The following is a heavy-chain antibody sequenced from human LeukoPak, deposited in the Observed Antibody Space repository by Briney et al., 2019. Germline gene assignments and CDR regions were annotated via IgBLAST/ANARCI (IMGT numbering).Heavy chain of an antibody. D-gene: IGHD1-26*01. CDR1: GFPFSVSW. Sequence: GGSLRLSCAASGFPFSVSWMHWVRQVPGEGLVRVSRITSDGSENTYADFVKGRFTISRDNAKNTVWLQMNSLRAEDTAVYYCAKDYFGSIEYWGQGILVTVSS. CDR3: AKDYFGSIEY. J-gene: IGHJ4*02. V-gene: IGHV3-74*01. CDR2: ITSDGSEN.